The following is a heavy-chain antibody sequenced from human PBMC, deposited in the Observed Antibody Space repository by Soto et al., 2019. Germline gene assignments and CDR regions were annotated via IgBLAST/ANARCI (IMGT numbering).Heavy chain of an antibody. J-gene: IGHJ2*01. CDR1: GFNFRKFA. CDR2: MSERSGPP. CDR3: AKDQDNTDYYWIFDL. D-gene: IGHD4-17*01. Sequence: GGSLRLSCPAPGFNFRKFAMSWVRQAPGKGLEWVSGMSERSGPPLYADSVKGRFTISRDNSKSTLYLEMNNLRPEDTAVYYCAKDQDNTDYYWIFDLWGRGTPVTVSS. V-gene: IGHV3-23*01.